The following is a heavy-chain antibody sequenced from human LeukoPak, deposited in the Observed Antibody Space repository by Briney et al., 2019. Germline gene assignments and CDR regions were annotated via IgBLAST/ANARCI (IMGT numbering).Heavy chain of an antibody. V-gene: IGHV3-7*01. Sequence: GGSLRLSCAASGFTFDDYGMTWVRQAPGKGLEWVANIKKDGRDKHYVDSVEGRFTISRDNAKNSLYLQMNSLRVEDTAVYYCLQRGFDYWGQGALVTVSS. CDR3: LQRGFDY. J-gene: IGHJ4*02. D-gene: IGHD3-16*01. CDR1: GFTFDDYG. CDR2: IKKDGRDK.